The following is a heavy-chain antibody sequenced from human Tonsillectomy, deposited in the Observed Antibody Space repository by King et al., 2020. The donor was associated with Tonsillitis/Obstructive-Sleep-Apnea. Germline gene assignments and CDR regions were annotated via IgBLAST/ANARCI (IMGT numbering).Heavy chain of an antibody. V-gene: IGHV3-11*06. J-gene: IGHJ4*02. CDR2: ISSSSSYT. D-gene: IGHD2-15*01. Sequence: VQLVESGGGLVKPGGSLRLSCAAFGFTFSDYYMSWIRQAPGKGLEWVSYISSSSSYTNYADSVKGRFTISRDNAKNSLYLQMNSLRAEDTAVYYCARWSGGSLYYFDYWGQGTLVTVSS. CDR1: GFTFSDYY. CDR3: ARWSGGSLYYFDY.